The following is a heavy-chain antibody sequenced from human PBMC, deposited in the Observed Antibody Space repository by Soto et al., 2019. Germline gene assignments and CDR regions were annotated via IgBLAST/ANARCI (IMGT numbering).Heavy chain of an antibody. CDR1: GFTFSSDA. J-gene: IGHJ4*02. V-gene: IGHV3-30-3*01. CDR2: ISYHGSDK. Sequence: QVQLVESGGGVVQHGRSLRLSCGASGFTFSSDAMHWVRKAPGKGLEWVAVISYHGSDKYYADSVKGRFTISRDNSKNMLYLQMNSLRAEDTAVYYCARSRYYYDTSDYLDYWGQGTLVTVSS. D-gene: IGHD3-22*01. CDR3: ARSRYYYDTSDYLDY.